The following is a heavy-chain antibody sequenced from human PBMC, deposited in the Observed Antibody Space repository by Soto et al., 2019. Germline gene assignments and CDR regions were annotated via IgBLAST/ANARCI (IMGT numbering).Heavy chain of an antibody. D-gene: IGHD7-27*01. CDR1: GGTFSSYA. Sequence: QVQLVQSGAEVKKPGSSVKVSCKASGGTFSSYAISWVRQAPGQGLEWMGGIIPIFGTANYAQKFQGRVTITADESKSTAYMELSSLRSEDTAVYYCASAQNWGVRPYNWFDPWGQGTLVTVSS. V-gene: IGHV1-69*01. CDR3: ASAQNWGVRPYNWFDP. J-gene: IGHJ5*02. CDR2: IIPIFGTA.